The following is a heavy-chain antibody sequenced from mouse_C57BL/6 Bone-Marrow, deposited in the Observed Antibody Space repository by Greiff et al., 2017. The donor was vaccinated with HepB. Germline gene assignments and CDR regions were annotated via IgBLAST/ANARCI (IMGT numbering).Heavy chain of an antibody. J-gene: IGHJ4*01. V-gene: IGHV5-17*01. Sequence: EVMLVESGGGLVKPGGSLKLSCAASGFTFSDYGMHWVRQAPEKGLEWVAYISSGSSTIYYADTVKGRFTISRDNAKNTLFLQMTSLRSEDTAMYYCARNGYYVGYAMDYWGQGTSVTVSS. CDR2: ISSGSSTI. CDR3: ARNGYYVGYAMDY. D-gene: IGHD2-3*01. CDR1: GFTFSDYG.